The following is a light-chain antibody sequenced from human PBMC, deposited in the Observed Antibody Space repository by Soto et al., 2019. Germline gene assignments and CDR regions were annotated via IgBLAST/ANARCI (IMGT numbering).Light chain of an antibody. CDR2: GAS. Sequence: EIVLTQSPGTLSLSPGEGATLSCRASQSVSSSYLAWYQQKPGQAPRLLIYGASSRATGIPDWCSGSGSGTDFTLTISRLEPEDFAVYYCQQYGSSLVTFGQGTKVEIK. V-gene: IGKV3-20*01. J-gene: IGKJ1*01. CDR3: QQYGSSLVT. CDR1: QSVSSSY.